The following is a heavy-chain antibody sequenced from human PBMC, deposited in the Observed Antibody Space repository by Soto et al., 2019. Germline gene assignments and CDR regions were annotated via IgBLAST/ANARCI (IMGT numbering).Heavy chain of an antibody. Sequence: QVQLQQWGAGLLKPSETLSLTCAVYGGSFSGYYWSWIRQPPGKGLEWIGEINHSGSTNYNPSLKRRVTTSVDTSKNQFSLKLSSVTAADTAVYYCARGSWLANDWYFDLWGRGTLVTVSS. CDR3: ARGSWLANDWYFDL. J-gene: IGHJ2*01. D-gene: IGHD6-19*01. V-gene: IGHV4-34*01. CDR2: INHSGST. CDR1: GGSFSGYY.